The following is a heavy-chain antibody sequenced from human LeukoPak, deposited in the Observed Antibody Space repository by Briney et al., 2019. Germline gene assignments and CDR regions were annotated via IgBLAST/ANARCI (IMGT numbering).Heavy chain of an antibody. J-gene: IGHJ5*02. CDR2: INQDGSER. CDR1: GLTLSRYW. V-gene: IGHV3-7*03. D-gene: IGHD6-19*01. CDR3: VTEQWELGT. Sequence: GGSQRLSCAVSGLTLSRYWMTWVRQAPGKGLEWVANINQDGSERYYVDSVKGRFTISRDNAKNSLFLQMRSLRAEDTAVYYCVTEQWELGTWGQGTLVTVSS.